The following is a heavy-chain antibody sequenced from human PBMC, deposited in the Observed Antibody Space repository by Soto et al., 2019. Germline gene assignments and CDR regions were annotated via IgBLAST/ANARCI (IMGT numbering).Heavy chain of an antibody. J-gene: IGHJ4*02. Sequence: EVHLLESGGGLVQPGGSLRLTCAASGFTFSSYAMSWVRQAPGKGLEWVSAITGSGGSTYYADSVKGRFTISRDNSKNTVYLQMNSLRAEDTAVYYCAKDPFYDILTGYYLDYWGQGTLVTVSS. D-gene: IGHD3-9*01. V-gene: IGHV3-23*01. CDR2: ITGSGGST. CDR3: AKDPFYDILTGYYLDY. CDR1: GFTFSSYA.